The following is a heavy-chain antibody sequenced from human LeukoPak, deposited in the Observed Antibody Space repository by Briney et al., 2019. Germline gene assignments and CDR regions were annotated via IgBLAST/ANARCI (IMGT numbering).Heavy chain of an antibody. CDR3: AISLWFGELYYFDY. V-gene: IGHV4-38-2*02. Sequence: SETLSLTCTVSGYSISSGYYWGWIRQPPGKGLEWIGSIYHSGSTYYNPSLKSRVTISVDTSKNQFSLKLSSVTAADTAVYYCAISLWFGELYYFDYWGQGTLVTVSS. J-gene: IGHJ4*02. CDR1: GYSISSGYY. CDR2: IYHSGST. D-gene: IGHD3-10*01.